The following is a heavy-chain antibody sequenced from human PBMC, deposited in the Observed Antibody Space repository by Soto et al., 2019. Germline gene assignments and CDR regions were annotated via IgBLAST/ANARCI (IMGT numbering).Heavy chain of an antibody. Sequence: SLRLSCAASGFTFSSYGMHWVRQAPGKGLEWVAVISYDGSNKYYADSVKGRFTISRDNSKNTLYLQMNSLRAEDTAVYYCAKAPRKGYCSGGSCYPAGGWFDPWGQGTLVTVSS. D-gene: IGHD2-15*01. V-gene: IGHV3-30*18. CDR3: AKAPRKGYCSGGSCYPAGGWFDP. J-gene: IGHJ5*02. CDR1: GFTFSSYG. CDR2: ISYDGSNK.